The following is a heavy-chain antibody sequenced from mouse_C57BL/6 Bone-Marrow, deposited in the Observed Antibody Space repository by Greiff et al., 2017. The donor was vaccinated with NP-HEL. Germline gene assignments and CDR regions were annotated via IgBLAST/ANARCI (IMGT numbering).Heavy chain of an antibody. CDR1: GFTFSDYG. V-gene: IGHV5-17*01. CDR2: ISSGSSTI. CDR3: ARFGNYPYFDY. D-gene: IGHD2-1*01. Sequence: EVKLEESGGGLVKPGGSLKLSCAASGFTFSDYGMHWVRQAPEKGLEWVAYISSGSSTIYYADTVKGRFTISRDNAKNTLFLQMTSLRSEDTAMYYCARFGNYPYFDYWGQGTTLTVSS. J-gene: IGHJ2*01.